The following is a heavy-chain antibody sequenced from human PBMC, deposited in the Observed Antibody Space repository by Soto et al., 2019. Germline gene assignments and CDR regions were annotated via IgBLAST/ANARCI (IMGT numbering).Heavy chain of an antibody. V-gene: IGHV3-23*01. Sequence: EVQLLESGGGLVQPGGSLRLSCAAFGFTFSSYAMSWVRQAPGKGLQWVSGISGGGGSTYYADSVKGRFTISRDNSKNTLSLQMNSLRAEDTAVYYCAKSPTVYSSSWYYFDYWGQGTLVTVSS. J-gene: IGHJ4*02. CDR2: ISGGGGST. D-gene: IGHD6-13*01. CDR3: AKSPTVYSSSWYYFDY. CDR1: GFTFSSYA.